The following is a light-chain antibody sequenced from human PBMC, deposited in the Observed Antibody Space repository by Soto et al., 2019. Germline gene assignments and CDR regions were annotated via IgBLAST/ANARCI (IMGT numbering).Light chain of an antibody. Sequence: QSVLTQPPSVSAAPGQKVTISCSGSSSNIGNNYVSWYQQLPGTAPKLLIYDNNKRPSGIPDQFSGSKSGTSATLGITGLQTGDEADYYCGTWDSSLRGVFGGGTKLTVL. CDR2: DNN. CDR1: SSNIGNNY. J-gene: IGLJ2*01. CDR3: GTWDSSLRGV. V-gene: IGLV1-51*01.